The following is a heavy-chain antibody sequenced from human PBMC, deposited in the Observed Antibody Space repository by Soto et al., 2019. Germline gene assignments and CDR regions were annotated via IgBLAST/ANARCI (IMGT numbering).Heavy chain of an antibody. CDR3: TMITSLPGVY. Sequence: EVQLVESGGALVQPGGSLRLSCAVSGFTFNNYWMSWVRQAPGKGLEWVANIKQDGNEKYYVDSVKGRFTISRDNAKNSLYRQMHSRRADDTAVYYCTMITSLPGVYWGQGTLVTVSS. CDR1: GFTFNNYW. CDR2: IKQDGNEK. V-gene: IGHV3-7*05. D-gene: IGHD3-16*01. J-gene: IGHJ4*02.